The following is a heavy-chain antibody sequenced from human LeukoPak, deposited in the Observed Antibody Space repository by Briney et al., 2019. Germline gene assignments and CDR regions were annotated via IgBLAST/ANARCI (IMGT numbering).Heavy chain of an antibody. CDR1: GFTFSSYG. J-gene: IGHJ3*01. Sequence: GGSLRLSCAASGFTFSSYGMHWVRQAPGKGLEWVSVIYSGGSTYYADSVKGRFTISRDNSKNTLYLQMNSLRAEDTAVYYCARSLTWGQGTMVTVSS. V-gene: IGHV3-NL1*01. CDR2: IYSGGST. CDR3: ARSLT.